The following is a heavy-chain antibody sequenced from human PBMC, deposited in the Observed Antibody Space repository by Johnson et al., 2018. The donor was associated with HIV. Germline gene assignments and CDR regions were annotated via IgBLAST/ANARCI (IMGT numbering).Heavy chain of an antibody. CDR2: ISSSGSST. V-gene: IGHV3-20*04. CDR3: ARGSTGAFDI. J-gene: IGHJ3*02. CDR1: GFTFDDYG. Sequence: VQLVESGGGVVRPGGSLRLSCATSGFTFDDYGMSWVRQAPGKGLEWVSYISSSGSSTYYADSVKGRFTISRDNAKNSLYLQMNSLRAGDTALYYCARGSTGAFDIWGQGTMVTVSS. D-gene: IGHD4-17*01.